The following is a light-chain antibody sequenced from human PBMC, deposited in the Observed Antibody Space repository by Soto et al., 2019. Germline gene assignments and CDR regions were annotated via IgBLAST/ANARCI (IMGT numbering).Light chain of an antibody. V-gene: IGLV6-57*03. CDR2: EDN. CDR1: SGSIASNY. J-gene: IGLJ3*02. Sequence: NFMLTQPHSVSESPGKTVIISCTRSSGSIASNYVQWYQQRPGSAPTIVIYEDNQRPSGVPDRFSGSVDSSSNSASLTISGLKTEDEADYCCHSYESNNVVFGGGTKLTVL. CDR3: HSYESNNVV.